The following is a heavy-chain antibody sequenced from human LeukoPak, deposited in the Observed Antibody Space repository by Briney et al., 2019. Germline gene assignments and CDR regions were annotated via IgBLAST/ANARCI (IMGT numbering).Heavy chain of an antibody. CDR3: ARHRAATSLAARNAFDI. V-gene: IGHV6-1*01. CDR1: GDSVSSNSAA. Sequence: SQTLSLTCAISGDSVSSNSAAWNRIRQSPSRDLEWLGRTYYRSKWYNDYAVSVKSRITINPDTSKNQFSLQLSSVAAADTAVYYCARHRAATSLAARNAFDIWGQGTMVTVSS. D-gene: IGHD6-13*01. CDR2: TYYRSKWYN. J-gene: IGHJ3*02.